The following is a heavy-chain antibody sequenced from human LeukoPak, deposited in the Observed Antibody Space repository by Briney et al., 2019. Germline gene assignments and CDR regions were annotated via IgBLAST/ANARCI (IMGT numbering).Heavy chain of an antibody. CDR3: ARAIISVSSSSWNDY. J-gene: IGHJ4*02. CDR1: GGTFSSYA. Sequence: SVKVSCKASGGTFSSYAISWVRQAPGQGLEWMGGIIPIFGTANYAQKFQGRVTITADESTSTAYMELSSLRSEDTAVYYCARAIISVSSSSWNDYWGQGTLVTVSS. D-gene: IGHD6-13*01. CDR2: IIPIFGTA. V-gene: IGHV1-69*13.